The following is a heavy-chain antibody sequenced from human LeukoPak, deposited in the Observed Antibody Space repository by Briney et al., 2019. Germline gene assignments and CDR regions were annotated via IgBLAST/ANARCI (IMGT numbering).Heavy chain of an antibody. CDR3: ARDVGGYNYGYSLDY. CDR1: GGSISSYY. Sequence: SETLSLTCTVSGGSISSYYWNWIRQPARKGLWCIGRIYTSGSTSYNSSLKSRVTMSVDTSKNQVSLRLSSVTGADTAVYYCARDVGGYNYGYSLDYWGQGTLVSVCS. CDR2: IYTSGST. D-gene: IGHD5-18*01. V-gene: IGHV4-4*07. J-gene: IGHJ4*02.